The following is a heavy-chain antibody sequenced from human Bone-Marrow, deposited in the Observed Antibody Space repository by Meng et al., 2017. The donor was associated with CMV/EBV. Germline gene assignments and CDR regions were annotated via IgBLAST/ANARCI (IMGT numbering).Heavy chain of an antibody. V-gene: IGHV3-21*01. CDR1: GFTFSSYS. Sequence: SGFTFSSYSMNWVRQAPGKGLEWVSSISSSSSYIYYADSVKGRFTISRDNAKNSLYLQMNSLRAEDTAVYYCARFPPQGGPSESGKNYWGQGTLVTVSS. CDR3: ARFPPQGGPSESGKNY. J-gene: IGHJ4*02. D-gene: IGHD1-26*01. CDR2: ISSSSSYI.